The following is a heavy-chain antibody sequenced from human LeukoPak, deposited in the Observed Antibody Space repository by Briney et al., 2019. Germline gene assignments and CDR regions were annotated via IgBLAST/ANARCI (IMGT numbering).Heavy chain of an antibody. CDR1: GFTVSSNY. D-gene: IGHD2-15*01. CDR3: ARVGYTDTWFSSPPFDY. V-gene: IGHV3-53*01. Sequence: GGSLRLSCAASGFTVSSNYMSWVRQAPGKGLEWVSVIYSGGSTYYADSVKGRFTISRDNSKNILYLQMNSLRAEDTAVYYCARVGYTDTWFSSPPFDYWGQGTLVTVSS. J-gene: IGHJ4*02. CDR2: IYSGGST.